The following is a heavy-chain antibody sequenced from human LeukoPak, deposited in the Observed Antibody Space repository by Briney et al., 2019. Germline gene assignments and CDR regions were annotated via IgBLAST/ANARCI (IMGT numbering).Heavy chain of an antibody. CDR1: GYTFTGYY. Sequence: GASVKVSCKASGYTFTGYYMHWVRQAPGQGLEWMGWINPNSGGTNYAQKFQGWVTMTRDTSISTAYMELSRLRSDDTAVYYCARAPTYYDILTGYSQYYFDYWGQGTLVTVSS. D-gene: IGHD3-9*01. V-gene: IGHV1-2*04. CDR2: INPNSGGT. J-gene: IGHJ4*02. CDR3: ARAPTYYDILTGYSQYYFDY.